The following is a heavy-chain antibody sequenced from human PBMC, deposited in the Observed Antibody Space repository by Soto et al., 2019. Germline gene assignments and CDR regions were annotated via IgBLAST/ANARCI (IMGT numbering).Heavy chain of an antibody. V-gene: IGHV5-10-1*01. D-gene: IGHD3-3*01. CDR1: GYSFTSYW. CDR3: ARHRIFSGNYYYGMDV. Sequence: PGESLKISCKGSGYSFTSYWISWVRQMPGKGLAWMGRIDPSDSYTNYSPSFQGHVTISADKSISTAYLQWSSLKASDTAMYYCARHRIFSGNYYYGMDVWGQGTTVTVSS. CDR2: IDPSDSYT. J-gene: IGHJ6*02.